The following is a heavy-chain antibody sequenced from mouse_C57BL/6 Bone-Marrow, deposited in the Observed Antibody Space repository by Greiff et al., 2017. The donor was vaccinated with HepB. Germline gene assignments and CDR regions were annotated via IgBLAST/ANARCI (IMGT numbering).Heavy chain of an antibody. Sequence: VQLQQSGPGLVKPSQSLSLTCSVTGYSITSGYYWNWIRQFPGNKLEWMGYISYDGSNNYNPSLKNRISITRDTSKNQFFLKLNSVTTEDTATYYCASFYDSSYVHWYFDVWGTGTTVTVSS. CDR1: GYSITSGYY. V-gene: IGHV3-6*01. D-gene: IGHD1-1*01. CDR2: ISYDGSN. J-gene: IGHJ1*03. CDR3: ASFYDSSYVHWYFDV.